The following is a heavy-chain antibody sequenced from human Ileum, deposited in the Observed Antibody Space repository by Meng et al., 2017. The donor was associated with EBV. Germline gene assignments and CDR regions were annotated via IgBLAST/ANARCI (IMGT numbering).Heavy chain of an antibody. D-gene: IGHD5/OR15-5a*01. CDR2: ISPDGSRT. V-gene: IGHV3-74*01. CDR3: FLVSTVTQPDF. Sequence: VGSGGALVPPGGSLSLSCAASGFTFSAFWMHWVRQAPGKGLVWVSRISPDGSRTNYADSVKGRFTISRDNAKNMVYLQMSSLRAEDTAVYHCFLVSTVTQPDFWGPGTLVTVSS. J-gene: IGHJ4*02. CDR1: GFTFSAFW.